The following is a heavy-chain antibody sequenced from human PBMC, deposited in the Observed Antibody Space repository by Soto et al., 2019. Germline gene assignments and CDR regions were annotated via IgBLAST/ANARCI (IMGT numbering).Heavy chain of an antibody. CDR3: ARLTMIVVVHYDAFDI. CDR1: GGSISSGGYY. V-gene: IGHV4-31*03. CDR2: IYYSGST. Sequence: QVQLQESGPGLVKPSQTLSLTCTVSGGSISSGGYYWSWIRQHPGKGLEWIGYIYYSGSTYYNPSLKSRVTISVATSKNQFSLKLSSVTAADKAVYYCARLTMIVVVHYDAFDIWGQGTMVTVSS. J-gene: IGHJ3*02. D-gene: IGHD3-22*01.